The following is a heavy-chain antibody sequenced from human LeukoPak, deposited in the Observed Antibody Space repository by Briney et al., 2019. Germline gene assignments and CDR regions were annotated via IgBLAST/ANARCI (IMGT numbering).Heavy chain of an antibody. CDR1: GYSFTSYW. CDR2: IYPGDSDT. D-gene: IGHD3-10*01. V-gene: IGHV5-51*01. CDR3: ARPPTYYLDAFDI. Sequence: GESLKISCKGSGYSFTSYWIGWVRQMPGKGLEWMGIIYPGDSDTRYSPSFQGQVTISADKTISTANLQWSSLKASDTAMYYCARPPTYYLDAFDIWGQGTMVTVSS. J-gene: IGHJ3*02.